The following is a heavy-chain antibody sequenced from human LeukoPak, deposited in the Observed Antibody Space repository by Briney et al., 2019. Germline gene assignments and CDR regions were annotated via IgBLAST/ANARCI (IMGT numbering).Heavy chain of an antibody. V-gene: IGHV3-48*03. J-gene: IGHJ4*02. CDR3: ARDITMVRGAYDY. D-gene: IGHD3-10*01. Sequence: PGGSLRLSCAASGFTFSSYEMDWVRQAPGKGLEWVSHISSSGNTVYYADSVKGRFAISRDNAKNSLYLQMNSLRAEDTAVYSCARDITMVRGAYDYWGQGTLVTVSS. CDR1: GFTFSSYE. CDR2: ISSSGNTV.